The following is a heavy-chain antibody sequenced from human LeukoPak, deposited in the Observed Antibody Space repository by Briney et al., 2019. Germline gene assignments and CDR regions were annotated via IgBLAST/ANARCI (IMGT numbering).Heavy chain of an antibody. J-gene: IGHJ3*02. V-gene: IGHV4-59*01. D-gene: IGHD3-22*01. CDR2: IYYSGST. CDR3: ARDLDDSSGYYPLGAFDI. CDR1: GGSISSYY. Sequence: SQTLSLTCTVSGGSISSYYWSWIRQPPGKGLEWIGYIYYSGSTNYNPSLKSRVTISVGTSKNQFSLKLSSVAAADTAVYYCARDLDDSSGYYPLGAFDIWGQGTMVTVSS.